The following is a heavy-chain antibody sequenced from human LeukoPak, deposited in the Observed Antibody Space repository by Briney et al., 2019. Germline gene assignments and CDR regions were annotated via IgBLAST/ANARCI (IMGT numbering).Heavy chain of an antibody. V-gene: IGHV1-18*01. J-gene: IGHJ5*02. CDR3: ARVLDIVVVPAAQSLDP. D-gene: IGHD2-2*01. Sequence: ASVKVSCKASGYTFTSYGISWVRQAPGQGLEWMGWISAYNGNTNYAQKLQGRVTMTPDTSTSTAYMELRSLRSDDTAVYYCARVLDIVVVPAAQSLDPWGQGTLVTVSS. CDR2: ISAYNGNT. CDR1: GYTFTSYG.